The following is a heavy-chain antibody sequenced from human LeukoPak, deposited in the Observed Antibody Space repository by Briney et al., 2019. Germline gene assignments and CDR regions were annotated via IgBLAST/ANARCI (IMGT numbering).Heavy chain of an antibody. CDR3: ARSYYYGSGSYYKRSYYYYMDV. CDR1: GGTFSSYA. D-gene: IGHD3-10*01. Sequence: GASVKVSCKASGGTFSSYAISWVRQAPGQGLEWMGGIIPIFGTANYAQKFQGRVTITADESTSTAYMELSSLRSEDTAVYYRARSYYYGSGSYYKRSYYYYMDVWGKGTTVTVSS. J-gene: IGHJ6*03. CDR2: IIPIFGTA. V-gene: IGHV1-69*13.